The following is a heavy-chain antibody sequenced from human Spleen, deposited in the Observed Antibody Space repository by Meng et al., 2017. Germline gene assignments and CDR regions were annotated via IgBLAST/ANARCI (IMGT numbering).Heavy chain of an antibody. CDR1: GYTFTSYD. Sequence: ASVKVSCKASGYTFTSYDIHWVRQATGQGLEWMGWINPNSGNTGYAQEFQGRVTMTRDTSMSTAYMELSSLKSEDTAVYYCARLDGIVGTNYWGQGTLVTVSS. V-gene: IGHV1-8*01. J-gene: IGHJ4*02. CDR2: INPNSGNT. CDR3: ARLDGIVGTNY. D-gene: IGHD1-26*01.